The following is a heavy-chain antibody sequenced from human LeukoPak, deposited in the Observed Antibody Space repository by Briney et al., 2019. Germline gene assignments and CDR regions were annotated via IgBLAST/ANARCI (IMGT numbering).Heavy chain of an antibody. Sequence: SETLSLTCSVSGGSISNYYWSWIRQPPGKGLEWIGYIYYTGSTNNNPSLKSRVTISVDTSKNQFPLRLSSVTAADTAVYYCARGTGWYWAFDIWGQGTMVTVSS. CDR2: IYYTGST. V-gene: IGHV4-59*01. CDR1: GGSISNYY. CDR3: ARGTGWYWAFDI. D-gene: IGHD6-19*01. J-gene: IGHJ3*02.